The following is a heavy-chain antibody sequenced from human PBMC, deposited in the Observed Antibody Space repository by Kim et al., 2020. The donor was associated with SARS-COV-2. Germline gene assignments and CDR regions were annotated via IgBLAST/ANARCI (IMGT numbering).Heavy chain of an antibody. V-gene: IGHV5-10-1*01. D-gene: IGHD3-10*01. CDR2: IDPSDSYT. CDR1: GYSFTSYW. Sequence: GESLKISCKGSGYSFTSYWISWVRQMPGKGLEWMGRIDPSDSYTNYSPSFQGHVTISADKSISTAYLQWSSLKASDTAMYYCARGLYRGYYGSGSYYMRDTYNWFDPWGQGTLVTVSS. J-gene: IGHJ5*02. CDR3: ARGLYRGYYGSGSYYMRDTYNWFDP.